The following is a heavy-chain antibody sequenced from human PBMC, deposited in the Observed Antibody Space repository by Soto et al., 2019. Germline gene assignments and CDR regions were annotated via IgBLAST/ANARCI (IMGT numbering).Heavy chain of an antibody. D-gene: IGHD6-13*01. CDR1: GFTFSSYG. CDR3: AKDSFSSSWYGDFDY. CDR2: ISYDGSNK. V-gene: IGHV3-30*18. J-gene: IGHJ4*02. Sequence: QVQLVESGGGVVQPGRSLRLSCAASGFTFSSYGMHWVRQAPGKGLEWVAVISYDGSNKYYAASVKGRFTISRDNSKNTLYLQMNSLRAEDTAVDYCAKDSFSSSWYGDFDYCGQGTLVTVSS.